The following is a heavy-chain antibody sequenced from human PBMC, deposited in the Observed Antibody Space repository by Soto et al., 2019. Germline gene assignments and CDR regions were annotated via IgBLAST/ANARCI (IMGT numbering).Heavy chain of an antibody. J-gene: IGHJ4*02. D-gene: IGHD2-2*01. CDR2: INAGNGNT. CDR3: ARSRHCSSTSCYAPLVGFDY. Sequence: QVQLVQSGAEVKKPGASVKVSCKASGYTFTSYAMHWVRQAPGQRLEWMGWINAGNGNTKYSQKFQGRVTTTRDTSASTAYMELSSLRSEDTAVYYCARSRHCSSTSCYAPLVGFDYWGQGTLVTVSS. CDR1: GYTFTSYA. V-gene: IGHV1-3*01.